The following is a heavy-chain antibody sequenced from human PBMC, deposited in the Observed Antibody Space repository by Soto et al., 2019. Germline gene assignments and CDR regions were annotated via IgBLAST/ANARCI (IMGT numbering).Heavy chain of an antibody. J-gene: IGHJ6*02. V-gene: IGHV3-21*01. CDR2: ISSFSNYM. CDR1: GFTFNSYS. D-gene: IGHD2-2*02. Sequence: WGLLRLFCAVPGFTFNSYSMNLVRQAPGKGLEWVSSISSFSNYMYYTDSVKGRFTISRDNARNSLYLQMNSLRAEDTAVYYCARAGGYIIITTNQTAYDMDVWGQGTTVTVSS. CDR3: ARAGGYIIITTNQTAYDMDV.